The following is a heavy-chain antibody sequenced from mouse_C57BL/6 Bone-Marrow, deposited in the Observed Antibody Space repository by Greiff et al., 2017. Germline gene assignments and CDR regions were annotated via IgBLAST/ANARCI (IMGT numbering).Heavy chain of an antibody. V-gene: IGHV1-64*01. CDR1: GYTFTSYW. CDR2: IHPNSGST. CDR3: ARSGTGHAMDY. Sequence: QVQLQQSGAELVKPGASVKLSCKASGYTFTSYWMHWVKQRPGQGLEWIGMIHPNSGSTNYNEKFKSKATLTVDKSSSTAYMQLSSLTSEDSAVYYCARSGTGHAMDYWGQGTSVTVSS. D-gene: IGHD3-3*01. J-gene: IGHJ4*01.